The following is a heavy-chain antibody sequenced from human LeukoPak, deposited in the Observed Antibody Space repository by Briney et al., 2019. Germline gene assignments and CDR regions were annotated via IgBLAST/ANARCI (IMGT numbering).Heavy chain of an antibody. CDR1: GFTFRSYG. V-gene: IGHV3-30*18. J-gene: IGHJ4*02. CDR3: AKDRCRLGDCYFDY. D-gene: IGHD2-21*02. Sequence: GGSLRLSCSASGFTFRSYGMHWVRQAPGKGLEYVSVVSNDGSNKYYADSVKGRFTISRDNSKDALYLQMDRLRAEDTAVYYCAKDRCRLGDCYFDYWGQGTLVTVSS. CDR2: VSNDGSNK.